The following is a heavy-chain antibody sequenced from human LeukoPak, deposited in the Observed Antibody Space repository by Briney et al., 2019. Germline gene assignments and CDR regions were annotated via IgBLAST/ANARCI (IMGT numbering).Heavy chain of an antibody. CDR2: MNPNSGNT. Sequence: ASVKVSCKASGYTFTSYDINWVRQGTGQGLEWMGWMNPNSGNTGHAQKFQGRVTMTRNTSISTAYMELSSLRSEDTAVYYCARMAYYYDSSGYHTTYYFDYWGQGTLVTVSS. J-gene: IGHJ4*02. D-gene: IGHD3-22*01. CDR3: ARMAYYYDSSGYHTTYYFDY. V-gene: IGHV1-8*01. CDR1: GYTFTSYD.